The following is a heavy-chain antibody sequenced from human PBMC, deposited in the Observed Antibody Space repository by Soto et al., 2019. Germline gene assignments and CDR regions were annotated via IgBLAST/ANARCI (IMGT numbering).Heavy chain of an antibody. D-gene: IGHD2-15*01. CDR3: ARDLYCSGGSCYSRYGMDV. Sequence: GGSLRLSCAASGFTFSSYGMHWVRQAPGKGLEWVAVIWYDGSNKYYADSVKGRFTISRDNSKNTLYLQMNSLRAEDTAVYYCARDLYCSGGSCYSRYGMDVWGQGTTVTV. J-gene: IGHJ6*02. CDR1: GFTFSSYG. CDR2: IWYDGSNK. V-gene: IGHV3-33*01.